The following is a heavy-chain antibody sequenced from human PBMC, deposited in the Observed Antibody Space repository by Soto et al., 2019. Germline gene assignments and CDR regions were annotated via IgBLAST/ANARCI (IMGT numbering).Heavy chain of an antibody. Sequence: ASVKVSCKASGYTFTSYAIHWVRQAPGQRLEWMGWINAGNGNTKYSQKFQGRVTITRDTSASTAYMELSSLRSEDTAVYYCARGATLLRFWSGYYPNDYWGQGTLVTVSS. CDR2: INAGNGNT. V-gene: IGHV1-3*01. CDR1: GYTFTSYA. D-gene: IGHD3-3*01. CDR3: ARGATLLRFWSGYYPNDY. J-gene: IGHJ4*02.